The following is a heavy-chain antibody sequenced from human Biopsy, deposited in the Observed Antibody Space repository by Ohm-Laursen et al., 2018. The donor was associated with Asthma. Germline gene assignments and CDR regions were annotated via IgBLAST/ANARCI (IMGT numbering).Heavy chain of an antibody. J-gene: IGHJ3*02. D-gene: IGHD3-9*01. Sequence: ALVKVSCKASGYPFTDYYVHWVRQAPGQGLEWMGWISAANGNTKYSQKFQGRLTISRDTSASTAYMDLSSLRSEDTAVYYCARTYFDFLTGQVHDAFAMWGQGTMVTVSS. CDR1: GYPFTDYY. CDR3: ARTYFDFLTGQVHDAFAM. V-gene: IGHV1-3*01. CDR2: ISAANGNT.